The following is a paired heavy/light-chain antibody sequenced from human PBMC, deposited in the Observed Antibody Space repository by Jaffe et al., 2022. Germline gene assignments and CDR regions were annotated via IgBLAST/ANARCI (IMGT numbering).Heavy chain of an antibody. CDR2: ISSSGSTI. Sequence: QVQLVESGGGLVKPGGSLRLSCAASGFTFSDYYMSWIRQAPGKGLEWVSYISSSGSTIYYADSVKGRFTISRDNAKNSLYLQMNSLRAEDTAVYYCARDKGSPDFWSGYPNTWGQGTLVTVSS. J-gene: IGHJ5*02. CDR1: GFTFSDYY. V-gene: IGHV3-11*01. D-gene: IGHD3-3*01. CDR3: ARDKGSPDFWSGYPNT.
Light chain of an antibody. CDR1: QDISNY. CDR2: DAS. J-gene: IGKJ2*01. V-gene: IGKV1-33*01. CDR3: QQYDNLPFGT. Sequence: DIQMTQSPSSLSASVGDRVTITCQASQDISNYLNWYQQKPGKAPKLLIYDASNLETGVPSRFSGSGSGTDFTFTISSLQPEDIATYYCQQYDNLPFGTFGQGTKLEIK.